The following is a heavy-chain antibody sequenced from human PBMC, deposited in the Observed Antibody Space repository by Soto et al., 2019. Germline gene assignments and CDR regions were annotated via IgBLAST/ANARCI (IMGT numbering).Heavy chain of an antibody. Sequence: QVHLVQSGAEVKKPGASVKVSCMASGYNFIAQNIHWVRQAPGLGLEWMGKRNPNSGGSDYAQEFHGSVNVTRDTSSSTGYMELTRLKSDDTAVYYCASERHLNAPSDAFDLWGLGTRVIGSS. CDR3: ASERHLNAPSDAFDL. CDR2: RNPNSGGS. D-gene: IGHD1-1*01. J-gene: IGHJ3*01. V-gene: IGHV1-2*02. CDR1: GYNFIAQN.